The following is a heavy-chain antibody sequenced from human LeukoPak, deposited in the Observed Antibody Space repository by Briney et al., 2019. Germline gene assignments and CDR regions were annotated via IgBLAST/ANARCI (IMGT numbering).Heavy chain of an antibody. Sequence: ASVKVSCKASGYTFTSYGISWVRQAPGQGLEWMGWISAYNGNTNYAQKLQGRVTMTTDTSTSTAYMELGSLRSDDTAVYYCARANFEAYCSGGSCSSLSPDYWGQGTLVTVSS. CDR1: GYTFTSYG. V-gene: IGHV1-18*01. J-gene: IGHJ4*02. D-gene: IGHD2-15*01. CDR3: ARANFEAYCSGGSCSSLSPDY. CDR2: ISAYNGNT.